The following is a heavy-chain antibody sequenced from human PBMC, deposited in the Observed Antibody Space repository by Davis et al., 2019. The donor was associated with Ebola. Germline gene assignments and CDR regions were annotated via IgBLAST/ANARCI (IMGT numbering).Heavy chain of an antibody. CDR1: GGSISSGDYY. J-gene: IGHJ3*02. D-gene: IGHD2-15*01. V-gene: IGHV4-30-4*08. CDR2: IYYSGST. Sequence: PSETLSLTCTVSGGSISSGDYYWSWIRQPPGKGLEWIGYIYYSGSTYYNPSLKSRVTISVDTSKNQFSLKLSSVTAADTAVYYCAGSPYSLHAFDIWGQGTMVTVSS. CDR3: AGSPYSLHAFDI.